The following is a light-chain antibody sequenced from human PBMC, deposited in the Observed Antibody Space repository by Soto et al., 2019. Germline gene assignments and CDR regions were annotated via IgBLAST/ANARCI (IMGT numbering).Light chain of an antibody. J-gene: IGLJ3*02. CDR1: SSDIGTHGY. Sequence: QSVLTQPPSASGSPGQSVTISCTGTSSDIGTHGYVSWYHQNPGKAPKLMLYEVNQRPSGVPDRFSGSKSGNTASLTVSGLQAEDEANYYCSSYAGGNNWVFGGGTKVTVL. CDR3: SSYAGGNNWV. CDR2: EVN. V-gene: IGLV2-8*01.